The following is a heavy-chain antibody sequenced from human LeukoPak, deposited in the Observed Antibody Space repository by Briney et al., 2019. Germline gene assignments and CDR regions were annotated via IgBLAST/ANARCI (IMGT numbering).Heavy chain of an antibody. J-gene: IGHJ4*02. CDR1: GGFISSYY. CDR2: IYYSGST. D-gene: IGHD2-15*01. Sequence: SETLSLTCTVSGGFISSYYWSWIRQPSGKGLELIGYIYYSGSTNYNPSLESRVTISVDTSKNQFSLKLSSVTGADTAVYYCAREGGGYCSGGSCYSLPTYYFDYWGQGTLVTVSS. CDR3: AREGGGYCSGGSCYSLPTYYFDY. V-gene: IGHV4-59*01.